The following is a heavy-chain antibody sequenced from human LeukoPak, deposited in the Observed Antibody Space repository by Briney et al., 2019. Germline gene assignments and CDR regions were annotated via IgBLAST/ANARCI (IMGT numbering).Heavy chain of an antibody. CDR3: ATVGAPYGMDV. CDR1: GGSISSYY. CDR2: IYYSGST. D-gene: IGHD3-10*01. J-gene: IGHJ6*02. Sequence: PSETLSLTCTVSGGSISSYYWSWIRQPPGKRLEWIGYIYYSGSTNYNPSLKSRVTISVDTSKNQFSLKLSSVAAADTAVYYCATVGAPYGMDVWGQGTTVTVSS. V-gene: IGHV4-59*01.